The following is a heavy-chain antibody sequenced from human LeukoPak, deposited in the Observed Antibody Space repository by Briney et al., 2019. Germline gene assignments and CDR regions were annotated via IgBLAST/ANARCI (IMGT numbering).Heavy chain of an antibody. J-gene: IGHJ4*02. CDR3: ARPNVQAPYYYDRSGYSGGLVY. D-gene: IGHD3-22*01. CDR2: IIPIFGTA. CDR1: GGTFSSYA. Sequence: GASVKVSCKASGGTFSSYAISWVRQAPGQGLEWMGGIIPIFGTANYAQKFQGRVTITADKSTSTAYMELSSLRSEDTAVYYCARPNVQAPYYYDRSGYSGGLVYWGQGTLVTVSS. V-gene: IGHV1-69*06.